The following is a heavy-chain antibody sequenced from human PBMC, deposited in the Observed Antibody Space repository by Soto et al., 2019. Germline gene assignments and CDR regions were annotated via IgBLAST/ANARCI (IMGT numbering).Heavy chain of an antibody. J-gene: IGHJ6*02. CDR2: ISAYNGNT. CDR3: ARRTTVTRNYYYYGMDV. V-gene: IGHV1-18*01. Sequence: GASVKVSCKASGYTFTSYGISWVRQAPGQGLEWMGWISAYNGNTNYAQKLQGRVTMTTDTSTSTAYMELRSLRSDDTAVYYCARRTTVTRNYYYYGMDVWGQGTTVTVSS. D-gene: IGHD4-17*01. CDR1: GYTFTSYG.